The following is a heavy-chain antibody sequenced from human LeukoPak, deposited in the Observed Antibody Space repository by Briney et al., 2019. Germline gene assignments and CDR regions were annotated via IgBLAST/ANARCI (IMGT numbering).Heavy chain of an antibody. CDR3: ARVFRGAVTANWFDL. V-gene: IGHV4-59*01. J-gene: IGHJ5*02. Sequence: SETLSLTCSVSGGSINGNYWTSIRQPPGKGLEWIGYIYDDGTTNYNPSLESRLTMSIDRSASHFSLTLRSVTAEDTAVYYCARVFRGAVTANWFDLWGQGTLVSVSS. D-gene: IGHD2-21*02. CDR1: GGSINGNY. CDR2: IYDDGTT.